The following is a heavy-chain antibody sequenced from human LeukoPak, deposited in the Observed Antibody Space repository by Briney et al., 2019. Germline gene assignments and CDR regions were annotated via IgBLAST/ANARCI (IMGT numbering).Heavy chain of an antibody. CDR2: ISGSGGST. V-gene: IGHV3-23*01. J-gene: IGHJ6*03. CDR3: AKLDCSGGSCPFYYYYYMDV. CDR1: GFTFSSYA. D-gene: IGHD2-15*01. Sequence: PGGSLRLSYAASGFTFSSYAMSWVRQAPGKGLEWVSAISGSGGSTYYADSVKGRFTISRDNSKNTLYLQMNSLRAEDTAVYYCAKLDCSGGSCPFYYYYYMDVWGKGTTVTVSS.